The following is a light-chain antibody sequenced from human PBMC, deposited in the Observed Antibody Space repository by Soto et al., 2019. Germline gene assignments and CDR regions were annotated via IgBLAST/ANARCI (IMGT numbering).Light chain of an antibody. V-gene: IGKV1-39*01. J-gene: IGKJ1*01. CDR2: AAS. CDR3: QQNYRATPWT. CDR1: QSISRY. Sequence: DIQMTQSPSSLSASVGDRITITCRASQSISRYLNWYQHKPGKAPKLLINAASSLERGVPSRFSGGGSGTEVTLNISSLQPDDVATDYCQQNYRATPWTFGQGTKVEVK.